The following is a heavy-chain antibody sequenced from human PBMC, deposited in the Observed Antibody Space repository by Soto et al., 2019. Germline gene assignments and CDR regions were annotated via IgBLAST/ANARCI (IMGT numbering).Heavy chain of an antibody. CDR3: AGGGAGSGPFTWELPDH. V-gene: IGHV1-45*02. Sequence: AASVKVSCKALGNTFTYRYLHWVRQAPGQALEWMGWITPFSGDVHYAQKFQERVTITRDRSINTAYMQMSSLRSEDTAMYFCAGGGAGSGPFTWELPDHWGQGTLVTVSS. CDR2: ITPFSGDV. D-gene: IGHD1-26*01. J-gene: IGHJ4*02. CDR1: GNTFTYRY.